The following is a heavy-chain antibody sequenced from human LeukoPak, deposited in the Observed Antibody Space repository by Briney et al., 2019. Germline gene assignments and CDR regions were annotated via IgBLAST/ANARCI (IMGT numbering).Heavy chain of an antibody. CDR2: KSYDGSNK. CDR1: GFSFSSYA. CDR3: ARVNRGDIYGSGSYYRPIGYFQH. Sequence: GRSLRLSCAASGFSFSSYAMHWVRQAPGKGLEWVAVKSYDGSNKYYADSVKGRFTISRDNSKNTLYLQMNSLRAEDTAVYYCARVNRGDIYGSGSYYRPIGYFQHWGQGTLVTVSS. J-gene: IGHJ1*01. V-gene: IGHV3-30*04. D-gene: IGHD3-10*01.